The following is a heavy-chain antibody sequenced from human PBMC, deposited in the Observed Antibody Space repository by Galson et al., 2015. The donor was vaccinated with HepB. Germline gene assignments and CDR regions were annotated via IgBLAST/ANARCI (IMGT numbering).Heavy chain of an antibody. Sequence: SLRLSCAASGFTFSNYGLHWVRQAPGKGLEWVAVIWYDGSHKYYADSVKGRFAISRDNSKNTLFLQMNSLRAEDTAVYYCARDPSYYIGTSCYYLYYYMDVWGKGTTVAVSS. J-gene: IGHJ6*03. CDR3: ARDPSYYIGTSCYYLYYYMDV. CDR1: GFTFSNYG. CDR2: IWYDGSHK. V-gene: IGHV3-33*01. D-gene: IGHD2-2*01.